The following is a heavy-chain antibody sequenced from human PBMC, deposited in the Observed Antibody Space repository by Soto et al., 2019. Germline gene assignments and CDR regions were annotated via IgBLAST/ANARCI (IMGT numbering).Heavy chain of an antibody. CDR1: GYTFTGYY. CDR2: INPNSGGT. CDR3: ARDHPMVRGVRPPTLDY. V-gene: IGHV1-2*02. Sequence: ASVKVSCKASGYTFTGYYMHWVRQAPGQGLEWMGWINPNSGGTNYAQKFQGRVTMTRDTSISTAYMELSRLRSDDTAVYYCARDHPMVRGVRPPTLDYWGQGTLVTVSS. J-gene: IGHJ4*02. D-gene: IGHD3-10*01.